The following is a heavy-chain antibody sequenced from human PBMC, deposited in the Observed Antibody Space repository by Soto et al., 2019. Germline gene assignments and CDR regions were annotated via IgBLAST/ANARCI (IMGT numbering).Heavy chain of an antibody. CDR3: AIGRHLGELSSKTFYY. Sequence: GGSLRLSCAASGFTFSSYAMSWVRQAPGKGLEWVSAISGSGGSTYYADSVKGRFTISRDNSKNTLYLQMNSLRAEDTAVYYCAIGRHLGELSSKTFYYWSQGTLVTVSS. CDR1: GFTFSSYA. CDR2: ISGSGGST. D-gene: IGHD3-16*02. V-gene: IGHV3-23*01. J-gene: IGHJ4*02.